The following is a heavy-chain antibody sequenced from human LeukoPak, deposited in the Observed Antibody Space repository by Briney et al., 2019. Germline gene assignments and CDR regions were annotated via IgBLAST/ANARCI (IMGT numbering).Heavy chain of an antibody. J-gene: IGHJ4*02. Sequence: GGSLRLSCTASGLTLSNYWMIWVRQAPGKGLQWVAKIKQGGSEKYYVDSVKGRFTISRDNAENSLYLQMNSLRVEDTAVYYCAARSSGNPYFWGQGTLVTVSS. CDR2: IKQGGSEK. V-gene: IGHV3-7*03. CDR3: AARSSGNPYF. CDR1: GLTLSNYW. D-gene: IGHD1-26*01.